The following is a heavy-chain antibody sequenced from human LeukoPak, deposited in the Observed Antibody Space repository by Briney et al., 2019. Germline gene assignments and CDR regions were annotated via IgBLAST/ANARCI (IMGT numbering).Heavy chain of an antibody. CDR2: IRYDGTSQ. D-gene: IGHD6-19*01. J-gene: IGHJ4*02. CDR1: GFTFSSCG. CDR3: AKGGSGWYQIDY. V-gene: IGHV3-30*02. Sequence: AGGSLRLSCAASGFTFSSCGFNWVRQAPGKGLEWVAFIRYDGTSQYYADSVKGRFTISRDNSRNMLYLQMNSLRAEDTAVYYSAKGGSGWYQIDYWGQGTLVTVSS.